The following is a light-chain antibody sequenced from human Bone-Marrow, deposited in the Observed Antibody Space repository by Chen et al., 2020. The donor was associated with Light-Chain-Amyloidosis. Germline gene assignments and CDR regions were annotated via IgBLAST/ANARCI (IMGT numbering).Light chain of an antibody. V-gene: IGLV3-1*01. Sequence: SFELTQPPSVSVSPGQTVTITCSGDGLGAKYASWYQQRPGRSPVLVMFQDKKRPSGISERFSGSTSGNTATLTISGTQAVDEAAYYCQAWDNNSWVFGGGTKVTVL. CDR1: GLGAKY. CDR2: QDK. J-gene: IGLJ3*02. CDR3: QAWDNNSWV.